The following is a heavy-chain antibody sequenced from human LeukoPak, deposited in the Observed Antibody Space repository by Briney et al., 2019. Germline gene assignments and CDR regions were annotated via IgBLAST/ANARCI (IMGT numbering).Heavy chain of an antibody. CDR2: IYYSGTT. CDR3: ARLTDGSNLGLYFYYMDV. CDR1: GGSFSGYY. V-gene: IGHV4-34*01. D-gene: IGHD5-24*01. Sequence: SETLSLTCAVYGGSFSGYYWSWIRQPPGKGLEWIGNIYYSGTTYYSPSLKSRLTISADTSKNQFSLKLSSVTAADTAVYYCARLTDGSNLGLYFYYMDVWGKGTTVTVSS. J-gene: IGHJ6*03.